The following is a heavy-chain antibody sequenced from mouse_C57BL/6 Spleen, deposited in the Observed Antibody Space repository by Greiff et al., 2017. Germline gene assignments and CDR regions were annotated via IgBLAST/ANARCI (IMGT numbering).Heavy chain of an antibody. CDR1: GYSFTDSN. CDR2: INPNSGTT. CDR3: ARGGYGYDDVVAY. V-gene: IGHV1-39*01. Sequence: EVQLQQSGPELVKPGASVTISCKASGYSFTDSNMNWVKQRNGKSLEWIGVINPNSGTTSYNQKFKGKATLTVDQSSSTAYMPLNSLTCEDSAVYFCARGGYGYDDVVAYWGQGTLVTGAA. D-gene: IGHD2-14*01. J-gene: IGHJ3*01.